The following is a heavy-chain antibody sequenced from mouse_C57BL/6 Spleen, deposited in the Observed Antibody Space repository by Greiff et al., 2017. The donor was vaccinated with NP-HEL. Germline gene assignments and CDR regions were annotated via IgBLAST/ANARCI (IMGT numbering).Heavy chain of an antibody. Sequence: VKLMASGPGLVAPSQTLSITCTVSGFSLTSYAISWVRQPPGKGLEWLGVIWTGGGTNYNSALKSRLSISKDNTKSQVFLKMNSLQTDDTARYYCARNSTYNYAMDYWGQGTSVTVSS. V-gene: IGHV2-9-1*01. CDR1: GFSLTSYA. J-gene: IGHJ4*01. CDR2: IWTGGGT. CDR3: ARNSTYNYAMDY. D-gene: IGHD5-1*01.